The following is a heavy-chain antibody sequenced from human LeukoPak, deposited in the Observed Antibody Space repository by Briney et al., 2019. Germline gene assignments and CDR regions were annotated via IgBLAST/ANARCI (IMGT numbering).Heavy chain of an antibody. Sequence: GGSLRLSCTASGFTFSNYYMAWVRQAPGKGLEWVGYIKHDGNEKLYLDSVKGRFTISRDNAKNSLYLQMNSLRAEDTAVYYCTRDEGATVTTFRFDYWGQGTLVSVSS. J-gene: IGHJ4*02. V-gene: IGHV3-7*01. CDR3: TRDEGATVTTFRFDY. CDR2: IKHDGNEK. CDR1: GFTFSNYY. D-gene: IGHD4-17*01.